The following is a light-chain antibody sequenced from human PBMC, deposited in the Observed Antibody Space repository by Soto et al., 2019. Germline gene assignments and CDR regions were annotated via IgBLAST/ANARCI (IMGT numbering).Light chain of an antibody. Sequence: LTQPPSVSGAPGQRVTISCTGSSSNIGAGYDVHWYQQLPGTAPKLLIYGNTNRPSGVPDRFSGSKSGTSASLAIIGLQAEDEADYYCQSYDSGLSVVFGGGTKLTVL. J-gene: IGLJ2*01. CDR2: GNT. V-gene: IGLV1-40*01. CDR1: SSNIGAGYD. CDR3: QSYDSGLSVV.